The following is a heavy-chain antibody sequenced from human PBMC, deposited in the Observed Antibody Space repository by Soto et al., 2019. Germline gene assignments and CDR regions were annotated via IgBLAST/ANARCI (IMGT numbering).Heavy chain of an antibody. J-gene: IGHJ3*02. CDR2: IIPIFGTA. Sequence: GASVKVSCKASGGTFSSYAISWVRQAPGQGLEWMGGIIPIFGTANYAQKFQGRVTITADKSTSTAYMELSSLRSEDTAVYYCARVRRGSYDVRNAFDIWGQGTMVTVSS. CDR3: ARVRRGSYDVRNAFDI. CDR1: GGTFSSYA. V-gene: IGHV1-69*06. D-gene: IGHD1-26*01.